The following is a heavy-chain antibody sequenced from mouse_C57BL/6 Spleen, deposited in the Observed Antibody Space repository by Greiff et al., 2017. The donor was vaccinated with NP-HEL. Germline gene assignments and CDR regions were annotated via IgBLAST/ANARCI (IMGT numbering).Heavy chain of an antibody. CDR3: TTSITTVVATSKRPWFAY. CDR1: GFNIKDDY. J-gene: IGHJ3*01. V-gene: IGHV14-4*01. Sequence: EVQLQQSGAELVRPGASVKLSCTASGFNIKDDYMHWVKQRPEQGLEWIGWIDPENGDTEYAPKFQGKATITADTSSNTAYLQLSSLTSEDTAVYYCTTSITTVVATSKRPWFAYWGQGTLVTVSA. CDR2: IDPENGDT. D-gene: IGHD1-1*01.